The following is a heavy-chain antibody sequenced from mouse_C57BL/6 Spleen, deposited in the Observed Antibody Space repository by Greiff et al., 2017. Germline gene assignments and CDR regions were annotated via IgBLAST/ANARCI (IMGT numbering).Heavy chain of an antibody. V-gene: IGHV5-4*01. CDR1: GFTFSSYA. D-gene: IGHD1-1*01. CDR3: ARDTTVARYFDY. Sequence: EVKLMESGGGLVKPGGSLKLSCAASGFTFSSYAMSWVRQTPEKRLEWVATISDGGSYTYYPDNVKGRFTISRDNAKNNLYLQMSHLKSEDTAMYYCARDTTVARYFDYWGQGTTLTVSS. CDR2: ISDGGSYT. J-gene: IGHJ2*01.